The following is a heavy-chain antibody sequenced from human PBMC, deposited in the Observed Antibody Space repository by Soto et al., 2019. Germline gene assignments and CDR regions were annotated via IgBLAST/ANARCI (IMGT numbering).Heavy chain of an antibody. CDR3: ARSGHNSGFFYYDY. CDR1: GFSLRSTGVG. CDR2: INWNDDK. J-gene: IGHJ4*02. D-gene: IGHD3-22*01. V-gene: IGHV2-5*01. Sequence: QLTLKESGPTLVKVTQTVTLTCTFSGFSLRSTGVGVGWIRQPPGKALEGLALINWNDDKRYNPSMKSKLTITQDTSKNQLVLTMTNMDPVDTATYYCARSGHNSGFFYYDYWGQGTLVTVSS.